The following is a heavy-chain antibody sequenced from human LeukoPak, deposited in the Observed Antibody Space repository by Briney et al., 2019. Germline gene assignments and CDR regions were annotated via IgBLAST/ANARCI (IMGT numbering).Heavy chain of an antibody. D-gene: IGHD6-19*01. CDR2: IKQDGSET. Sequence: PGGSLRLSCAASGFTLSRYWISWVRQAPGKGREGVANIKQDGSETYYVHSVKGRFTISRDHAKNPLYLQMNCLRAEDTGVYYCARVSGQWLVVVYYYYMDVWGKGTTVTISS. V-gene: IGHV3-7*01. CDR3: ARVSGQWLVVVYYYYMDV. J-gene: IGHJ6*03. CDR1: GFTLSRYW.